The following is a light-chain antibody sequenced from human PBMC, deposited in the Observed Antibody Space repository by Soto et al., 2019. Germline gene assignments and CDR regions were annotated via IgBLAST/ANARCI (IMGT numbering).Light chain of an antibody. CDR2: GAS. V-gene: IGKV3-15*01. J-gene: IGKJ4*01. CDR1: QSVSSN. Sequence: EIVMTQSPATLSVSPGERATLSCRASQSVSSNLAWYQHQPGQAPRVLIYGASTRATGFPARFSGSGSETEFTLTISSLQSEDFAVYYCQQYKDWPPLTFGGGTKVDIK. CDR3: QQYKDWPPLT.